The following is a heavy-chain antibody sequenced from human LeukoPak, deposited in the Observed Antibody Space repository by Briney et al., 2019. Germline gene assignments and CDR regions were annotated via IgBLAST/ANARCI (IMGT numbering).Heavy chain of an antibody. CDR1: GGSISNYY. V-gene: IGHV4-4*07. CDR2: IYTSGST. J-gene: IGHJ4*02. D-gene: IGHD4-17*01. CDR3: ARGRTAYFGDYGTYFDH. Sequence: SETLSLTCTVSGGSISNYYWSWIRQPAGKGLEWIGRIYTSGSTNYNPSLKSRVTMSVDTSKNQFSLKLSSVTAADTAVYFCARGRTAYFGDYGTYFDHWGQGTPVTVSS.